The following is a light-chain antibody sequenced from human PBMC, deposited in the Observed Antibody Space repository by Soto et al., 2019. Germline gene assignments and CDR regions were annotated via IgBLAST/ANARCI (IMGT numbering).Light chain of an antibody. CDR2: DTS. V-gene: IGKV3-20*01. CDR3: QQYGSSQFT. J-gene: IGKJ3*01. CDR1: QSVNSNY. Sequence: EIVLMQSPGTLSLSPGEGATLSCRASQSVNSNYLAWYQQKPGQAPTVLIFDTSRRATGVPDRFRGSGSGTDFTLTISGLEPDDFAVYYCQQYGSSQFTFGPGTKVNIK.